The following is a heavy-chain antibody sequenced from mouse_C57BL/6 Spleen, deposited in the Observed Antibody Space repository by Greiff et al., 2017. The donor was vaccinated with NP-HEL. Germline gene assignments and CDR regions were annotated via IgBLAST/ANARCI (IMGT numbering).Heavy chain of an antibody. D-gene: IGHD2-1*01. CDR1: GYTFTSYW. CDR3: ARERGNYGPWFAY. CDR2: INPSSGYT. J-gene: IGHJ3*01. Sequence: QVQLQQPGAELAKPGASVKLSCKASGYTFTSYWMHWVKQRPGQGLEWIGYINPSSGYTKYNQKFKDKATLTADKSSSTAYMQLSSLTYEDSAVYYCARERGNYGPWFAYWGQGTLVTVSA. V-gene: IGHV1-7*01.